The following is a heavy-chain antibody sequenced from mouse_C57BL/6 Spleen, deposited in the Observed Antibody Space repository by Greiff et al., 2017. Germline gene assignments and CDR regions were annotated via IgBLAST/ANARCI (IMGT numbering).Heavy chain of an antibody. CDR2: IYIGNGYT. Sequence: EVQLQESGAELVRPGSSVKMSCKTSGYTFTSYGINWVKQRPGQGLEWIGYIYIGNGYTEYNEKFKGKATLTSDTSSSTAYMQLSSLTSEDSAIYCCARYGFMTTVVAPYYFDYWGQGTTLTVSS. CDR1: GYTFTSYG. V-gene: IGHV1-58*01. D-gene: IGHD1-1*01. CDR3: ARYGFMTTVVAPYYFDY. J-gene: IGHJ2*01.